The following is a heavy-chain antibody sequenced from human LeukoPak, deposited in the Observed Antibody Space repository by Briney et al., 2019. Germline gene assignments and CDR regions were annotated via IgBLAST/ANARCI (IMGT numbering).Heavy chain of an antibody. D-gene: IGHD6-19*01. J-gene: IGHJ4*02. Sequence: GGSLRLSCAASGFTFNRAWTAWVRQAPGKGLEWVANIKEDGSEKNYVDSVKGRFTISRDNAVNSVYLQMNDLRAKDTGVYYCATKEPSTSGWSYWGQGTLVTGAS. CDR3: ATKEPSTSGWSY. CDR1: GFTFNRAW. V-gene: IGHV3-7*01. CDR2: IKEDGSEK.